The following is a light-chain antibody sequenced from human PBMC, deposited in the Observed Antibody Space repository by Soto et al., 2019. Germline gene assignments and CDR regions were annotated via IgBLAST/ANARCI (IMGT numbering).Light chain of an antibody. J-gene: IGKJ4*01. Sequence: EIVMTQSPATLSVSPGERATLSCRASQSVSSNLAWYQQKPGQAPRLLIYGASTRATGIPARFSGSGSGTEFTLTISSLQYEDFAVYYCQQYNNWPLFFGGGTKVEIK. V-gene: IGKV3-15*01. CDR2: GAS. CDR1: QSVSSN. CDR3: QQYNNWPLF.